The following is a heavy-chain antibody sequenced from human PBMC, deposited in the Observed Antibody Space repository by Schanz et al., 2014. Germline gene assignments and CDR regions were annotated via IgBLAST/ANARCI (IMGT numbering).Heavy chain of an antibody. CDR3: AGAFDSSGYYFDY. J-gene: IGHJ4*02. Sequence: QVQLVQSGAEVKKPGASVKVSCKASGYTFTSYDFNWVRQAPGQGLEWMGRVIPILGVTHYAQKFQGRVTVTSDTSTSTVYMELSGLRSEDTAVYCCAGAFDSSGYYFDYWGQGTLVTVSS. CDR1: GYTFTSYD. V-gene: IGHV1-46*03. D-gene: IGHD3-22*01. CDR2: VIPILGVT.